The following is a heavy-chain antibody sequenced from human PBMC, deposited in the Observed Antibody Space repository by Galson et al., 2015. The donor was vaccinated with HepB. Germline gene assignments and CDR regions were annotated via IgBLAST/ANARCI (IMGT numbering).Heavy chain of an antibody. CDR3: AKLEVGGAVCSGGSCCGAWGDDY. CDR1: GFTFSSYA. Sequence: SLRLSCAASGFTFSSYAMSWVRQAPGKGLGWVSAISGSGGSTYYADSVKGRFTISRDNSKNTLYLQMNSLRAEDTAVYYCAKLEVGGAVCSGGSCCGAWGDDYWGQGTLVTVSS. D-gene: IGHD2-15*01. V-gene: IGHV3-23*01. J-gene: IGHJ4*02. CDR2: ISGSGGST.